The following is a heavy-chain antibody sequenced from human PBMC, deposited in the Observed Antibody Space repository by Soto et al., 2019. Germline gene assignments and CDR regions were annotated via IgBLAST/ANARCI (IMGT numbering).Heavy chain of an antibody. V-gene: IGHV3-30-3*01. D-gene: IGHD2-2*01. J-gene: IGHJ6*01. CDR3: ASCISTSCYLRWVSYGMDV. Sequence: ESGGGVVQPGRSLRLSCAASGFTFSSYAMHWVRQAPGKGLEWVAVISYDGSNKYYADSVKGRFTISRDNSKNTLYLQMNSLRAEDTAVYYCASCISTSCYLRWVSYGMDVW. CDR2: ISYDGSNK. CDR1: GFTFSSYA.